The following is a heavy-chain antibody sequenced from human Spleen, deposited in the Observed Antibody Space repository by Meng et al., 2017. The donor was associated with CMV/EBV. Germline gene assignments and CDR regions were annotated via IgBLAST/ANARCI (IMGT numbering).Heavy chain of an antibody. CDR3: AKARERITLLRGDLDF. J-gene: IGHJ4*02. CDR2: ISWDGGRS. D-gene: IGHD3-10*01. V-gene: IGHV3-43D*03. CDR1: GFIFDDYT. Sequence: GGSLRLSCVASGFIFDDYTMHWVRQAPGKGLEWVSLISWDGGRSYHGDSVRGRFTISRDNTKNSLFLQMNTLRPEDTAMYFCAKARERITLLRGDLDFWGQGTLVTVSS.